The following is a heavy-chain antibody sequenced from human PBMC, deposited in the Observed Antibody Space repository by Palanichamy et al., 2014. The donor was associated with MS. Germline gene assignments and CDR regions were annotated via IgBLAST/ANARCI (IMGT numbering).Heavy chain of an antibody. D-gene: IGHD3-9*01. CDR1: GDTLKELP. J-gene: IGHJ6*02. Sequence: QVQLVQSGAEVKKPGASVKVSCKVSGDTLKELPMHWVRQAPGKGLEWMGGFDPEDGETIYAQKFQGRVTMTEDISTDTAYMELSSLRSEDTAVFYCATRSQRGVDYNISPGSGMDVWGQGTTVTVS. V-gene: IGHV1-24*01. CDR3: ATRSQRGVDYNISPGSGMDV. CDR2: FDPEDGET.